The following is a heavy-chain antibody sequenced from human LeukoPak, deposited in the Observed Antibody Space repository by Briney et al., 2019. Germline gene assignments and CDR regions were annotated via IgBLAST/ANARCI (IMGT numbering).Heavy chain of an antibody. V-gene: IGHV3-21*04. CDR2: ITSGSSYI. CDR1: GFTFSSYN. J-gene: IGHJ4*02. CDR3: ARDKAAAGTLFDY. D-gene: IGHD6-13*01. Sequence: GGSLRLSCAASGFTFSSYNMNWVRQAPGKGLEWVSSITSGSSYIYYADSVKGRFTISRDNAKNSLYLQMNSLRAEDTAFYYCARDKAAAGTLFDYWGQGALVTVSS.